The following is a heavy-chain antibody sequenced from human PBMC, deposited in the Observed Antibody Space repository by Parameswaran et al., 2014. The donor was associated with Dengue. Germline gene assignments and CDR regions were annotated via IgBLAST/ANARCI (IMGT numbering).Heavy chain of an antibody. Sequence: WIRQPPGKGLEWVSAISGSGGSTYYADSVKGRFTISRDNSKNTLYLQMNSLRAEDTAVYYCANGGGGYSSSYGMDVWGQGTTVTVSS. CDR2: ISGSGGST. D-gene: IGHD5-18*01. V-gene: IGHV3-23*01. J-gene: IGHJ6*02. CDR3: ANGGGGYSSSYGMDV.